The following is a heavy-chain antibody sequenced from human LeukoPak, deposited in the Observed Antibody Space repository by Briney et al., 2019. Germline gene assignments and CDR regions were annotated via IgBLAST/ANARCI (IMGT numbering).Heavy chain of an antibody. CDR1: GFTVSSNY. J-gene: IGHJ4*02. CDR3: ARGPEIWFGEN. Sequence: GGSLRLSCAASGFTVSSNYMSWVRQAPGKGLEWVSDIYSGGSTYYADSVKGRYTISRDNSKNSLYLQMNSLRAEDTAVYYCARGPEIWFGENWGQGTLVTVSS. D-gene: IGHD3-10*01. V-gene: IGHV3-66*01. CDR2: IYSGGST.